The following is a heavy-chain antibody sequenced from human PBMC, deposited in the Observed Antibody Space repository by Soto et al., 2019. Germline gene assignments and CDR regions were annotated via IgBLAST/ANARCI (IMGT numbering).Heavy chain of an antibody. D-gene: IGHD2-15*01. V-gene: IGHV4-59*01. CDR2: IYYSGST. J-gene: IGHJ5*02. CDR1: GGSISSYY. Sequence: PSETLSLTCTVSGGSISSYYWSWIRQPPGKGLEWIGYIYYSGSTNYNPSLKSRVTISVDTSKNQFSLKLSSVTAADTAVYYCARGRGYCSGGSCYPRAWFDPWGQGTLVTVSS. CDR3: ARGRGYCSGGSCYPRAWFDP.